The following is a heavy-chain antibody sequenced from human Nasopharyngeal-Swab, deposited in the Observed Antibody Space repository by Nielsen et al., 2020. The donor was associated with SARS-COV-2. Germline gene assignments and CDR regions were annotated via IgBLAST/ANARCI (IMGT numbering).Heavy chain of an antibody. D-gene: IGHD4-11*01. CDR3: VRGKEDDYYFDL. Sequence: SETLSLTCTVSGGSISSYYWSWIRQPPGKRLEWIGYFFHSGRTDYNPSLKRRVTMSIDTSRTQFYLKLTSVTAADTAIYYWVRGKEDDYYFDLWGRGTLVNVSS. CDR1: GGSISSYY. V-gene: IGHV4-59*01. CDR2: FFHSGRT. J-gene: IGHJ2*01.